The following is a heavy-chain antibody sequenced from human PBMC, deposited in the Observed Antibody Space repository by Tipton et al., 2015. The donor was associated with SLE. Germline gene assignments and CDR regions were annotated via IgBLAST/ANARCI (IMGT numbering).Heavy chain of an antibody. V-gene: IGHV4-39*01. CDR1: GGSISSGGYY. CDR3: ARPGLPRAFDI. D-gene: IGHD2-15*01. Sequence: TLSLTCTVSGGSISSGGYYWSWIRQPPGKGLEWIGSIYYSGSTYYNPSLKSRVTISVDTSKNQFSLKLSSVTAADTAVYYCARPGLPRAFDIWGQGTMVTVSS. J-gene: IGHJ3*02. CDR2: IYYSGST.